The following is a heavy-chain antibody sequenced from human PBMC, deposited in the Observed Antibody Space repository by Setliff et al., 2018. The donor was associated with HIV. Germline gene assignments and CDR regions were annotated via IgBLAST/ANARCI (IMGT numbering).Heavy chain of an antibody. CDR3: ASRIYYYDSNNFLREEGFDP. CDR1: GGSISNSRYY. V-gene: IGHV4-39*01. Sequence: SETLSLTCTVSGGSISNSRYYWSWIRQPPGKGLEWIGSIYYSGSTYYNPSLKSRVTICIDTSKNQFSLNLTSVTAADTAVYYCASRIYYYDSNNFLREEGFDPWGQGTLVTVSS. D-gene: IGHD3-22*01. CDR2: IYYSGST. J-gene: IGHJ5*02.